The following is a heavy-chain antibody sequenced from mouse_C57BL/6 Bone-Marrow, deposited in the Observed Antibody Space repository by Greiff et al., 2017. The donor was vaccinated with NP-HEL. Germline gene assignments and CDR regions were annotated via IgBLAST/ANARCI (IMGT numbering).Heavy chain of an antibody. CDR3: ARNFPYYYGSSYVGFAY. D-gene: IGHD1-1*01. V-gene: IGHV2-2*01. CDR1: GFSLTSYG. J-gene: IGHJ3*01. CDR2: IWSGGST. Sequence: QVQLQQSGPGLVQPSHSLSITCTVSGFSLTSYGVHWVRPSPGKGLELLGVIWSGGSTDYNAAFISRLSISKDNSKSQVFFKMNSLQADDTAIYYCARNFPYYYGSSYVGFAYWGQGTLVTVSA.